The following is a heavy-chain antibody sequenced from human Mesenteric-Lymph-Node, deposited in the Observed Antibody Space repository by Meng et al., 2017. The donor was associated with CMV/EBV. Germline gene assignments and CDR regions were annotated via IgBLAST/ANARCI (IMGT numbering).Heavy chain of an antibody. Sequence: SETLSLTCTVSGGSISSSSYYWGWIRQPPGKGLEWIGSIYYSGSTYYNPSLKSRVTISVDTSKNQFSLKLSSVTAADTAVYYCARDNRYSSSWYDAFDIWGQGTMVTVSS. V-gene: IGHV4-39*07. J-gene: IGHJ3*02. CDR3: ARDNRYSSSWYDAFDI. CDR2: IYYSGST. CDR1: GGSISSSSYY. D-gene: IGHD6-13*01.